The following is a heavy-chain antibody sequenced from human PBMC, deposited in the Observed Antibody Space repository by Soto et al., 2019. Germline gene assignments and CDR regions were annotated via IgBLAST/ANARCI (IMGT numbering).Heavy chain of an antibody. CDR3: ARDGYCSGGSCLPHAFDI. CDR1: GYTFTSYY. J-gene: IGHJ3*02. Sequence: ASVKVSGKASGYTFTSYYMHWVRQAPGQGLEWMGIINPSGGSTSYAQKFQGRVTMTRDTSTSTVYMELSSLRSEDTAVYYCARDGYCSGGSCLPHAFDIWGQGTMVTVSS. D-gene: IGHD2-15*01. CDR2: INPSGGST. V-gene: IGHV1-46*03.